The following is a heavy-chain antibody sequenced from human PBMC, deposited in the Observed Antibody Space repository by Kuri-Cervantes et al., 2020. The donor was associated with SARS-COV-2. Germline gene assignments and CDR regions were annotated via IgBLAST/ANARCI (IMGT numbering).Heavy chain of an antibody. D-gene: IGHD1/OR15-1a*01. CDR3: ARKLITGTGGAFDY. V-gene: IGHV3-23*01. Sequence: GESLKISCAAAGFNFSSYAMSWVRQAPGKGLAWVSSISVTGISTYYGDSVKGRFTISRDNSKNTLYLQMNSLRAEDTAVYYCARKLITGTGGAFDYWGQGTLVTVSS. CDR1: GFNFSSYA. J-gene: IGHJ4*02. CDR2: ISVTGIST.